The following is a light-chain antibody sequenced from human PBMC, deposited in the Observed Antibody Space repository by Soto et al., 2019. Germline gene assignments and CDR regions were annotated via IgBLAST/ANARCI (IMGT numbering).Light chain of an antibody. Sequence: QSVLTQPPSVSGSPGQSVAISCTGTSSDVGSYNRVSWYQQPPGTAPKVMIYEVSNRPSGVPDRFSGSKSGNTASLTISGLQAEDEADYYCSSYTSSSTYFFGTGTNVTV. CDR1: SSDVGSYNR. J-gene: IGLJ1*01. V-gene: IGLV2-18*02. CDR3: SSYTSSSTYF. CDR2: EVS.